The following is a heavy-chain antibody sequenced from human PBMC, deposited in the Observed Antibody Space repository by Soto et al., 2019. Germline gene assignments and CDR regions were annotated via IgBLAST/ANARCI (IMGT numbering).Heavy chain of an antibody. V-gene: IGHV3-48*01. Sequence: GSLRLSCAASGFTFSSYSMNWVRQAPGKGLEWVSYISSSSSTIYYADSVKGRFTISRDNAKNSLYLQMNSLRAEDTAVYYCARDDSKNYYYYYMDVWGKGTTVTVSS. CDR1: GFTFSSYS. CDR3: ARDDSKNYYYYYMDV. J-gene: IGHJ6*03. CDR2: ISSSSSTI. D-gene: IGHD2-15*01.